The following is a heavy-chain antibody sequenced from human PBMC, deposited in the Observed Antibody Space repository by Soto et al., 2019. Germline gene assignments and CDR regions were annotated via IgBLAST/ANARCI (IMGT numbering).Heavy chain of an antibody. J-gene: IGHJ4*02. Sequence: LRLSCAASGFTFDDYAMHWVRQAPGKGLEWVSGISWNSGSIGYADSVKGRFTISRDNAKNSLYLQMNSLRAEDTALYYCAKGSIREWLVPPFDYWGQGTLVTVSS. CDR1: GFTFDDYA. V-gene: IGHV3-9*01. CDR2: ISWNSGSI. D-gene: IGHD6-19*01. CDR3: AKGSIREWLVPPFDY.